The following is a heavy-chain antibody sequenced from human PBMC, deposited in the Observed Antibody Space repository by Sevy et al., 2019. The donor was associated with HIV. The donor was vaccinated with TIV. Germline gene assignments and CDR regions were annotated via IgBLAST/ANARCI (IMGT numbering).Heavy chain of an antibody. CDR2: ISSSSTI. J-gene: IGHJ6*02. V-gene: IGHV3-48*02. CDR3: ARGTTAKGYYYYGMDV. CDR1: GFTFSSYS. Sequence: GGSLRLSCAAYGFTFSSYSMNWVRQAPGKGLEWVSYISSSSTIYYADSVKGRFTISRDNAKNSLYLQMNSLRDEDTAVYYCARGTTAKGYYYYGMDVWGQGTTVTVSS. D-gene: IGHD1-7*01.